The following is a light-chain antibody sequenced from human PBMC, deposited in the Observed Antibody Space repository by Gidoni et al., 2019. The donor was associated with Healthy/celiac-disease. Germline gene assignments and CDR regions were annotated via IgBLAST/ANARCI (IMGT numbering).Light chain of an antibody. V-gene: IGKV4-1*01. Sequence: DIVMTQSPDSLAVSLGERATINCKSSRSVLYSSNNKNYLAWYQQKPGQPPKLLIYWASPRESGVPDRFSGSGSGTDFTLTISSLQAEDVAVYYCQQYYSTPLTFGGGTKVEIK. J-gene: IGKJ4*01. CDR1: RSVLYSSNNKNY. CDR2: WAS. CDR3: QQYYSTPLT.